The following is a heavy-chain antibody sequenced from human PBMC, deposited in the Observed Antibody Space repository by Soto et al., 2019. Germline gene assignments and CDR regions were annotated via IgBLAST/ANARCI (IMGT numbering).Heavy chain of an antibody. D-gene: IGHD6-19*01. CDR2: IFYSGSS. V-gene: IGHV4-39*01. CDR3: ARGHGGSGWYYTWFDP. CDR1: GGSISRSSSY. J-gene: IGHJ5*02. Sequence: TLSLTCTVSGGSISRSSSYWGWIRRPPGKGLEWIGNIFYSGSSYYNPSLKSRVIISVDTSKNQFSLKLSSVTAADTAVYYCARGHGGSGWYYTWFDPWGQETLVTVSS.